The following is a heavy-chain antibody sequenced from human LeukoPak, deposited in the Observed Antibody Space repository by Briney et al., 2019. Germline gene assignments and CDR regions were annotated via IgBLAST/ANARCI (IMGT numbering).Heavy chain of an antibody. CDR1: GGSISSYY. Sequence: TSETLSLTCTVSGGSISSYYWSWIRQPPGKGLEWIGYIYYSGSTNYNPSLKSRVTISVDTPKNQFSLKLSSVTAADTAVYYCARGPYVFQLRNWGQGTLVTVSS. J-gene: IGHJ4*02. D-gene: IGHD2-2*01. CDR3: ARGPYVFQLRN. CDR2: IYYSGST. V-gene: IGHV4-59*01.